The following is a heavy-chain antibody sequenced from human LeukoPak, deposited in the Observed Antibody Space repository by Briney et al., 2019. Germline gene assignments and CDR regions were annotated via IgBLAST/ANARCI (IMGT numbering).Heavy chain of an antibody. CDR3: ARDTPTDYSSGGWFDP. V-gene: IGHV4-39*07. CDR1: GAPISRSSYY. D-gene: IGHD3-10*01. Sequence: SETLSLTCTVSGAPISRSSYYWGWIRQPPGKGLEWIGSIYYSGNTYYNPSLKSRVTMSVDPSKNQFSLKLNSVTAADTALYYCARDTPTDYSSGGWFDPWGQGTLVTVSS. J-gene: IGHJ5*02. CDR2: IYYSGNT.